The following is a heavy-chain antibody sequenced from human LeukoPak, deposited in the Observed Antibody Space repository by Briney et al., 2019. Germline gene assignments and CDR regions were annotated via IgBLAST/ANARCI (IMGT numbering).Heavy chain of an antibody. CDR1: GGLISRIEYY. J-gene: IGHJ4*02. D-gene: IGHD1-26*01. CDR2: IYHTGTT. CDR3: ASVSVWELATHTGGSFDY. V-gene: IGHV4-30-4*01. Sequence: SEALSLTCTVSGGLISRIEYYWGWVRQSPVKGLEWLGHIYHTGTTLYSPHLNNRLTVSVDSSKNQFSLTLNSVTAADTAVYYCASVSVWELATHTGGSFDYWGRGILVTVSS.